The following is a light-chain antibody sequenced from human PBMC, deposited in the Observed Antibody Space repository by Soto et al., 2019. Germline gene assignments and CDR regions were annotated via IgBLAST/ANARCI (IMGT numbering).Light chain of an antibody. CDR1: QTIGNN. CDR3: QAYNIWYT. J-gene: IGKJ2*01. CDR2: GAF. V-gene: IGKV3-15*01. Sequence: EIVMTQSPATLSVSPGESVTLSCRASQTIGNNLAWYQQKAGQPPSLLISGAFTRATGVPPRFSGSGSGTEVTLTISSLQSEDFAVYYCQAYNIWYTFGQGTKVEIK.